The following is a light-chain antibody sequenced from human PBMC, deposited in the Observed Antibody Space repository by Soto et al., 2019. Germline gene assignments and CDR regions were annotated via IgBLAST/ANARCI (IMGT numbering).Light chain of an antibody. CDR1: PGINKW. CDR2: AAS. CDR3: KHGNCYPLT. Sequence: DIQMTQSPSSVSAAVGDRVTITCRASPGINKWLAWYQQKPGKAPQLLISAASTLRSGVPSRFSGSGSGTDFILTFSNLKPEDFATCFCKHGNCYPLTFGGGTRVEI. V-gene: IGKV1-12*01. J-gene: IGKJ4*01.